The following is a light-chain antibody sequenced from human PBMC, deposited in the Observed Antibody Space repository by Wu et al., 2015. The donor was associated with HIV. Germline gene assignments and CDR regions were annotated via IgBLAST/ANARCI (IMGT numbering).Light chain of an antibody. CDR2: GTS. V-gene: IGKV3-15*01. J-gene: IGKJ1*01. CDR3: QQYNNWPLT. Sequence: EIVMTQSPATLSVSPGERATLSCRASQSISNNLAWYQQKPGQAPRLLFYGTSTRATGIPARFSGSGSGTEFTLTISSMQSEDFAIYYCQQYNNWPLTFGQGTKVEIK. CDR1: QSISNN.